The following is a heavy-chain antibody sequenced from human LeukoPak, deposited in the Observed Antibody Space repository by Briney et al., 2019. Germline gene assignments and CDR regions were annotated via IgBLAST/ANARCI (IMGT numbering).Heavy chain of an antibody. Sequence: PSETLSLTCTVSGGSISSYYWSWIRQPPGKGLESIGYIYYSGSTNYNPSLKSRATISVDTSKNQFSLKLSSVTAADTAVYYCARGEGDYYDSSGYLLHDAFDIWGQGTMVTVSS. V-gene: IGHV4-59*01. CDR2: IYYSGST. CDR3: ARGEGDYYDSSGYLLHDAFDI. CDR1: GGSISSYY. J-gene: IGHJ3*02. D-gene: IGHD3-22*01.